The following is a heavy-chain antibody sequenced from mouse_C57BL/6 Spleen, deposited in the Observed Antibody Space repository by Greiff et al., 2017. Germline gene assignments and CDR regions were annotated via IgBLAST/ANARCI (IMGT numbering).Heavy chain of an antibody. CDR3: ARREFAY. CDR1: GYTFTDYN. CDR2: INPNNGGT. J-gene: IGHJ3*01. V-gene: IGHV1-18*01. Sequence: EVKLMESGPELVKPGASVKIPCKASGYTFTDYNMDWVKQSHGKSLEWIGDINPNNGGTIYNQKFKGKATLTVYKSSSTAYMELRSLTSEDTAVYYCARREFAYWGQGTLVTGSA.